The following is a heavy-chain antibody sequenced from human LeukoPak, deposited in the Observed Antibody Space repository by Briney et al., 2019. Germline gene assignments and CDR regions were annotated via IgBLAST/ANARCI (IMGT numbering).Heavy chain of an antibody. J-gene: IGHJ4*02. CDR3: ARGPNYYDSSGLDY. V-gene: IGHV3-30*04. D-gene: IGHD3-22*01. CDR1: GFTFSSYA. Sequence: PGGSLRLSCAASGFTFSSYAMHWVRQAPGKGLEWVAVISYDGSNKYYADSVKGRFTISRDNSKNTLYLQMNSLRAEDTAVYYCARGPNYYDSSGLDYWGQGTLVTVSS. CDR2: ISYDGSNK.